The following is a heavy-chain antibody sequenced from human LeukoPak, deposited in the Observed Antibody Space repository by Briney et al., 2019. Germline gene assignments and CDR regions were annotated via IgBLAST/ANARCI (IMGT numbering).Heavy chain of an antibody. J-gene: IGHJ4*02. CDR1: GCTFTSYY. D-gene: IGHD3-3*01. Sequence: ASVKVSCKVSGCTFTSYYMHWVRQAPGQGLEWMGIINPSGGSTSYAQKFQGRVTMTRDTSTSTVYMELSSLRSEDTAVFYCAGQNTIFGVETFDYWGQGNLVTVSS. CDR2: INPSGGST. V-gene: IGHV1-46*01. CDR3: AGQNTIFGVETFDY.